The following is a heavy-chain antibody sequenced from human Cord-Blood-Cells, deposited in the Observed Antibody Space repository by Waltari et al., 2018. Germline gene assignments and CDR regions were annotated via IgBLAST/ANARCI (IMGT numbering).Heavy chain of an antibody. Sequence: QVQLQESGPGLVKPSETLSLTCTVSGGSISSYYWSWIRQPAGKGLEWIGRIYTSGSTNDNPALKRRVTRSVDTSKNQCSLKLSSVTASDTAVYYCARDTAYCSGGSCYRNWFDPWGQGTLVTVSS. CDR1: GGSISSYY. D-gene: IGHD2-15*01. V-gene: IGHV4-4*07. CDR2: IYTSGST. CDR3: ARDTAYCSGGSCYRNWFDP. J-gene: IGHJ5*02.